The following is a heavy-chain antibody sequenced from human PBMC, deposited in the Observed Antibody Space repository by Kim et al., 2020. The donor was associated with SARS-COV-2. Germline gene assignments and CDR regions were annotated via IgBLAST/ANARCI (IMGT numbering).Heavy chain of an antibody. CDR1: GFTFSSYE. CDR2: ISSSGSTI. V-gene: IGHV3-48*03. CDR3: ARVWRVNSSSPRAAFDI. D-gene: IGHD6-13*01. Sequence: GGSLRLSCAASGFTFSSYEMNWVRQAPGKGLEWVSYISSSGSTIYYADSVKGRFTISRDNAKNSLYLQMNSLRAEDTAVYYCARVWRVNSSSPRAAFDIWGQGTMVTVSS. J-gene: IGHJ3*02.